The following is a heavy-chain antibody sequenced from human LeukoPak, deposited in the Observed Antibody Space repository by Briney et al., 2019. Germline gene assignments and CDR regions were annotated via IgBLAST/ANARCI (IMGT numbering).Heavy chain of an antibody. D-gene: IGHD3-3*01. CDR3: ARCTTYYDFWSGPTLDYFDY. Sequence: PGGSLRLSCAASGFTVSSNYMSWVRQAPGKGLEWVSVIYSGGSTYYADSVKGRFTISRDNSKNTLYLQMNSLRAEDTAVYYCARCTTYYDFWSGPTLDYFDYWGQGTLVTVSP. J-gene: IGHJ4*02. CDR1: GFTVSSNY. V-gene: IGHV3-53*01. CDR2: IYSGGST.